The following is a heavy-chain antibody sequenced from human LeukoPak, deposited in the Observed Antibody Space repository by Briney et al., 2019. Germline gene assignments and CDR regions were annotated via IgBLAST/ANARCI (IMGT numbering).Heavy chain of an antibody. CDR2: IKSKTDGGTT. V-gene: IGHV3-15*01. D-gene: IGHD6-13*01. CDR3: TTLGYSSSWYYFDY. J-gene: IGHJ4*02. Sequence: PGGSLRLSCAASGFTFSNAWMSWVRQAPGKGLEWVGRIKSKTDGGTTDYAAPVKGRFTISRDDSKNTLYLQMNSLKTEDTAVYYCTTLGYSSSWYYFDYWGQGTLVTVSS. CDR1: GFTFSNAW.